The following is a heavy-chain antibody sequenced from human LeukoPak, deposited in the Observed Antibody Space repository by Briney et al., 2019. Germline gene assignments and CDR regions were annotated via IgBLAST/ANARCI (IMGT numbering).Heavy chain of an antibody. V-gene: IGHV4-38-2*02. D-gene: IGHD3-22*01. CDR2: IFHSGST. J-gene: IGHJ3*02. CDR1: GFSLTIGYF. Sequence: SETLSLTCNVSGFSLTIGYFWGWIRQPPGKGLEWIGSIFHSGSTYFNPSLKSRVTISVDTSKNQFSLKLSSVTAADTAVYYCARVPDSSGYWGAFDIWGQGTMVTVSS. CDR3: ARVPDSSGYWGAFDI.